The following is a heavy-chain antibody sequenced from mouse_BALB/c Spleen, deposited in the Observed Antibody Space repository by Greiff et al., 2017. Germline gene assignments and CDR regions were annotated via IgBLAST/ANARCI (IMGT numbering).Heavy chain of an antibody. Sequence: VQLQQSGAELAKPGASVKMSCKASGYTFTSYWMHWVKQRLGQGLEWIGYINPSTGYTEYNQKFKDKATLTADKSSSTAYMQLSSLTSEDSAVYYCAIYYGYDGYAMDYWGQGTSVTVSS. J-gene: IGHJ4*01. CDR1: GYTFTSYW. CDR3: AIYYGYDGYAMDY. CDR2: INPSTGYT. D-gene: IGHD2-2*01. V-gene: IGHV1-7*01.